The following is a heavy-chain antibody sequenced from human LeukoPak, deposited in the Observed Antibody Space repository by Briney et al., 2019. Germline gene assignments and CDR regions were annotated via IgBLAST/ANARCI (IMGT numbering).Heavy chain of an antibody. CDR2: ISGSGGST. J-gene: IGHJ6*02. CDR1: GFTFNTYA. CDR3: AKDRGKTYYYYGMDV. Sequence: GGSLRLSCAASGFTFNTYAINWVRQAPGKGLEWVSGISGSGGSTYYADSVKGRFTISRDNSKNTLYLQMNSLRAEDTALYYCAKDRGKTYYYYGMDVWGQGTTVTVSS. D-gene: IGHD3-10*01. V-gene: IGHV3-23*01.